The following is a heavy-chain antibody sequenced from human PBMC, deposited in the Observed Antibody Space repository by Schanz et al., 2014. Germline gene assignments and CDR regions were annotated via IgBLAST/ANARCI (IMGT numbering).Heavy chain of an antibody. CDR1: GFNFSDYA. Sequence: EVQLVESGGGLVQPGGSLRLSCAASGFNFSDYAMCWVRQAPGKGLEWVSAISGGGGTTYYTDPVKGRFTISRDNSKSTLYLQMNSLRAEDTAVYYCAKSQGSSFDSWGQGTLVTVSS. V-gene: IGHV3-23*04. CDR3: AKSQGSSFDS. J-gene: IGHJ4*02. CDR2: ISGGGGTT. D-gene: IGHD6-13*01.